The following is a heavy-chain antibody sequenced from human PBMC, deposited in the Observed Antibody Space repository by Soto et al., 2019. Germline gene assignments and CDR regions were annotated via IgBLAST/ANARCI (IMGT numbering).Heavy chain of an antibody. Sequence: GGSLRLSCAASGFTFSSYGMHWVRQAPGKGLEWVAVISYDGSNKYYADSVKGRFTISRDNYKNTLYLQMNSLRAEDTAVYYCAKPLASGYCSGGSCYFDYWGQGTLVTVSS. CDR1: GFTFSSYG. V-gene: IGHV3-30*18. CDR2: ISYDGSNK. D-gene: IGHD2-15*01. J-gene: IGHJ4*02. CDR3: AKPLASGYCSGGSCYFDY.